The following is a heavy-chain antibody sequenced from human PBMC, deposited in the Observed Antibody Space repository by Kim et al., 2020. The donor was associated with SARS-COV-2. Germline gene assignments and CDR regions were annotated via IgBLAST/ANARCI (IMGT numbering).Heavy chain of an antibody. D-gene: IGHD3-3*01. CDR2: ISYDGSTT. CDR1: GFTFNMFS. J-gene: IGHJ5*02. Sequence: GGSLRLSCAGSGFTFNMFSLHWVRQAPGKGLEWVAFISYDGSTTYYADAVKGRFIISRDNSRTTLFLQMNGLRREDTAVYYCARADAQNYDYWSGYYSGEWFAHWGQGTLVSVSS. CDR3: ARADAQNYDYWSGYYSGEWFAH. V-gene: IGHV3-30-3*01.